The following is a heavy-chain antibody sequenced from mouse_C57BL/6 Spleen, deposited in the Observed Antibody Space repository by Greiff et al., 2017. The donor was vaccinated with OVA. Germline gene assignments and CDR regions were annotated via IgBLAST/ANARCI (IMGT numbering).Heavy chain of an antibody. J-gene: IGHJ4*01. D-gene: IGHD2-3*01. V-gene: IGHV1-15*01. CDR3: ARHDLYAMDY. CDR2: IDPETGGT. CDR1: GYTFTDYE. Sequence: QVQLQQSGAELVRPGASVTLSCKASGYTFTDYEMHWVKQTPVHGLEWIGAIDPETGGTAYNQKFKGKAILTADKSSSTAYMELSSLTSEDSAVYYCARHDLYAMDYWGQGTSVTVSS.